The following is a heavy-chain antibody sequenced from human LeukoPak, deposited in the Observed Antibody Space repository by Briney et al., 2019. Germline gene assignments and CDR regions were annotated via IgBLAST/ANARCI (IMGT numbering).Heavy chain of an antibody. CDR1: GGTFSSYA. J-gene: IGHJ4*02. CDR3: AREVRAFDY. CDR2: INTNTGNP. D-gene: IGHD4-11*01. V-gene: IGHV7-4-1*02. Sequence: ASVKVSCKASGGTFSSYAISWVRQAPGQGLEWMGWINTNTGNPTYAQGLAGRFVFSLDTSVSTAYLQISSLKAEDTAVYYCAREVRAFDYWGQGTLATVSS.